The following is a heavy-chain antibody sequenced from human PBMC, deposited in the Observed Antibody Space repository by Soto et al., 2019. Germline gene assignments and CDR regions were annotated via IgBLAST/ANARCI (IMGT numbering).Heavy chain of an antibody. V-gene: IGHV3-33*01. CDR1: GFTFSSYG. D-gene: IGHD3-3*02. CDR3: AREAPSFCYGMDV. J-gene: IGHJ6*02. Sequence: QVQLVESGGGVVQPGRSLRLSCAASGFTFSSYGMHWVRQAPGKGLEWVAVIWYDGSNKYYADSVKGRFTISRDNSKNTPYLQMSSRRAEETAVYYCAREAPSFCYGMDVWGQGTTVTVSS. CDR2: IWYDGSNK.